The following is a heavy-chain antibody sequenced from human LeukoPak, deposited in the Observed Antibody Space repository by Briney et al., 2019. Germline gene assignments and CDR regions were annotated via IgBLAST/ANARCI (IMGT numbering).Heavy chain of an antibody. Sequence: SETLSLTCAVYGGSFSGYYWSWIRQPPGKGLEWIGEINHSGSTNYNPSLKSRVTISVDTSKNQFSLKLSSVTAADTAVYYCARSEGHDYGDLYYFDYSGKGTLVTVSS. CDR1: GGSFSGYY. V-gene: IGHV4-34*01. CDR2: INHSGST. D-gene: IGHD4-17*01. CDR3: ARSEGHDYGDLYYFDY. J-gene: IGHJ4*02.